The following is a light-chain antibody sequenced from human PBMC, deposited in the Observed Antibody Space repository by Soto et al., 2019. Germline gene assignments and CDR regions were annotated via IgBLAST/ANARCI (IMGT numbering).Light chain of an antibody. Sequence: DIHMTQSPPYLSASVGDRVTLTCRASQDINDWLAWYQQKPGKAPKLLIYGSSSLESGVPPRFSGSGSETNFTLTISSLQPEDSATYYCQQIDSFPYSFGQGTNLDIK. CDR3: QQIDSFPYS. J-gene: IGKJ2*03. CDR1: QDINDW. V-gene: IGKV1-12*01. CDR2: GSS.